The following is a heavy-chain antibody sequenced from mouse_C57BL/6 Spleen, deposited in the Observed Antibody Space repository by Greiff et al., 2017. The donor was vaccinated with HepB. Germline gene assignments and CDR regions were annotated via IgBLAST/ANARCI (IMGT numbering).Heavy chain of an antibody. J-gene: IGHJ4*01. V-gene: IGHV1-81*01. CDR1: GYTFTSYG. CDR2: IYPRSGNT. CDR3: ATAITTVVEPYYAMDY. Sequence: VKLQESGAELARPGASVKLSCKASGYTFTSYGISWVKQRTGQGLEWIGEIYPRSGNTYYNEKFKGKATLTADKSSSTAYRELRSLTSEDSAVYVCATAITTVVEPYYAMDYWGQGTSVTVSS. D-gene: IGHD1-1*01.